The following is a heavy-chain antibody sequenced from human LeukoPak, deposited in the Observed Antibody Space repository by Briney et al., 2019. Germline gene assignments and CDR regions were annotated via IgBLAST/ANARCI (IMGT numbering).Heavy chain of an antibody. Sequence: SETLSLTCTVSGGSINSYYWSWIRQPPGKGLEWIGYIYYSGSTNYNPSLKSRVTISVDTSKNQFSLKLSSVTAADTAVYYCARFGGGIAAATFDPWGQGTLVTVSP. V-gene: IGHV4-59*01. CDR3: ARFGGGIAAATFDP. CDR2: IYYSGST. D-gene: IGHD6-13*01. CDR1: GGSINSYY. J-gene: IGHJ5*02.